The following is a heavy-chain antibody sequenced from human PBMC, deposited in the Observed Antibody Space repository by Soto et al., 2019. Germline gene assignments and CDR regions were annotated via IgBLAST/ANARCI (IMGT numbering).Heavy chain of an antibody. CDR2: FNPILSFS. D-gene: IGHD3-10*01. J-gene: IGHJ4*02. CDR1: GDTFNFYT. V-gene: IGHV1-69*02. Sequence: QVQLVQSGAEVKKPGSSVKVSCKASGDTFNFYTINWVRRAPGLGLEWMGRFNPILSFSNSALKFQGRVTLTADKSTSTAYMVPSSLRSEDTAIYYCATSFGSGSRAFDYWGQGALVTVSS. CDR3: ATSFGSGSRAFDY.